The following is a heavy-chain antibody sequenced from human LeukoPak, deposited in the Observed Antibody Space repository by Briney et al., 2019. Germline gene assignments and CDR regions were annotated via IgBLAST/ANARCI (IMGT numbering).Heavy chain of an antibody. Sequence: GGSLRLSCAVSGFTFSTFWMSWVRQAPGKGLEWVAVISYDGSNKYYADSVKGRFTISRDNSKNTLYLQMNSLRAEDTAVYYCAREVWGPEYWGQGTLVTVSS. V-gene: IGHV3-30*19. D-gene: IGHD1-14*01. CDR3: AREVWGPEY. CDR1: GFTFSTFW. CDR2: ISYDGSNK. J-gene: IGHJ4*02.